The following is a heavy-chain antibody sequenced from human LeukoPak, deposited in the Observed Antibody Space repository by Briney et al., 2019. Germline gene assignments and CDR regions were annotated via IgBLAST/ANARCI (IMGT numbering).Heavy chain of an antibody. J-gene: IGHJ5*02. D-gene: IGHD1-1*01. CDR3: AGRATGLNWYDP. CDR2: ISYTGST. V-gene: IGHV4-39*07. Sequence: SETLCLTRTVSGGSLSSSTYHWGWVRQPPGKGMGCIGDISYTGSTYYNPSLKSRVTMSVDTSKNHFSLMLSSVTAADTAVYYCAGRATGLNWYDPWGQGTLVTVSS. CDR1: GGSLSSSTYH.